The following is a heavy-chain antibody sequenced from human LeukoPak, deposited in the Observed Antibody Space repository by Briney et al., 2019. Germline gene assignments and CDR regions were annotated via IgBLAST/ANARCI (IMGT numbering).Heavy chain of an antibody. J-gene: IGHJ3*02. D-gene: IGHD2-2*01. V-gene: IGHV3-21*01. CDR3: ARDCSSTSCYRSDAFDI. CDR1: GFTFSSYS. CDR2: ISSSSSYI. Sequence: GGSLRLSCAASGFTFSSYSMNWVRQAPGKGLEWVSSISSSSSYIYYADSVEGRFTISRDNAKNSLYLQMNSLRAEDTAVYYCARDCSSTSCYRSDAFDIWGQGTMVTVSS.